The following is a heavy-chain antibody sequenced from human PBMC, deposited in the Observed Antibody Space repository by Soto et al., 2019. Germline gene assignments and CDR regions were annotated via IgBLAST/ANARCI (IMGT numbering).Heavy chain of an antibody. CDR3: ARVAGSSWYYYYYGMDV. V-gene: IGHV1-69*13. D-gene: IGHD6-13*01. Sequence: SVKVSCKASGGTFSSYAISWVRQAPGQGLEWMGGIIPIFGTANYAQKFQGRVTITADESTSTAYMELSSLRSEDTAVYYCARVAGSSWYYYYYGMDVWGQGTTVTVSS. J-gene: IGHJ6*02. CDR1: GGTFSSYA. CDR2: IIPIFGTA.